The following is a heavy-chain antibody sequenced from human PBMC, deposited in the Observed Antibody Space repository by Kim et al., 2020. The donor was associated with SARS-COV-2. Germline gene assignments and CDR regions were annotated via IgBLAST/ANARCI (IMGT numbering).Heavy chain of an antibody. CDR3: ARDNSRPGSNYYYCMDV. J-gene: IGHJ6*02. D-gene: IGHD2-21*01. V-gene: IGHV3-66*01. Sequence: VKGRVTISRDNSKNTLYLQMNSLRAEDTAVYYCARDNSRPGSNYYYCMDVWGQGTPVTVSS.